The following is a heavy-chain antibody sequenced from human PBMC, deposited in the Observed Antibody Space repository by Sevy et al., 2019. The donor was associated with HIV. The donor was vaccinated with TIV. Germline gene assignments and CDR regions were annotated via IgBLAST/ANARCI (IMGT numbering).Heavy chain of an antibody. CDR1: GFTFSSYG. Sequence: GGSLRLSCAASGFTFSSYGMHWVRQAPGKGLEWVAVISYDGSNKYYADSVKGRFTISRDNSKNTLYLQMNSLRAEDTAVYYCAKALERSGTKEYFQHWGQGTLVTVSS. CDR2: ISYDGSNK. V-gene: IGHV3-30*18. CDR3: AKALERSGTKEYFQH. D-gene: IGHD5-12*01. J-gene: IGHJ1*01.